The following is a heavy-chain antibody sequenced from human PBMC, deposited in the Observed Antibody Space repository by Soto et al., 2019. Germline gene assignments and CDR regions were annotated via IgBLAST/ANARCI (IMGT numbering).Heavy chain of an antibody. J-gene: IGHJ3*02. CDR1: GFSLSTSGVG. V-gene: IGHV2-5*02. CDR2: IYWDDDK. CDR3: ALVDSSSSGDHDAFDI. D-gene: IGHD6-6*01. Sequence: QITLKESGPTLVKPTQTLTLTCTFSGFSLSTSGVGVGWIRQPPGKALEWLALIYWDDDKRYSPSLKSRLTITKDTSKNQVVLTMTNMDPVDTATYYCALVDSSSSGDHDAFDIWGQGTMVTVSS.